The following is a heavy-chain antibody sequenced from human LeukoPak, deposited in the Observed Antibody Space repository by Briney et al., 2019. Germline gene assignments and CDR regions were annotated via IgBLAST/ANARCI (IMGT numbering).Heavy chain of an antibody. J-gene: IGHJ4*02. D-gene: IGHD2-2*01. V-gene: IGHV1-46*01. CDR1: GYTFTSYY. CDR3: ARSRTVPATPGY. Sequence: ASVKVSCKASGYTFTSYYMHWVRQAPGQGLEWMGIINPSGGSTGYAQKFQGRVTMTRDMSTSTVYMELSSLRSEDTAVYYCARSRTVPATPGYWGQGTLVTVSS. CDR2: INPSGGST.